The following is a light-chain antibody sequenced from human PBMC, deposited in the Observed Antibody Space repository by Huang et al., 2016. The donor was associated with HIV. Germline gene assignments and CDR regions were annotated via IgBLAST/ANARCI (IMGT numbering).Light chain of an antibody. V-gene: IGKV3-20*01. Sequence: EIVLTQSPGTLSLSPGERLTLSCRASQSVSSSYLAWYQQTPGQAPRLLIYGASSRAPCIPDRFSVSWSGTDFTLTISRLEPEDFAVYYCQQYGSSPPRTFGQGTKVEIK. CDR2: GAS. CDR1: QSVSSSY. CDR3: QQYGSSPPRT. J-gene: IGKJ1*01.